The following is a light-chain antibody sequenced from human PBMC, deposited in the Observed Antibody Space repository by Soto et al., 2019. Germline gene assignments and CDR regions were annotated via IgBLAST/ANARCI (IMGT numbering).Light chain of an antibody. CDR3: SSYAGSNNLV. CDR1: RSDVGDYDY. Sequence: QSALTQPASVSGSPGHLITISCTGDRSDVGDYDYVSWYQQHPGKAPKLMIYEVSNRPSGVSDRFSGSKSGNTASLTISGLQAEDEADYYCSSYAGSNNLVFGGGTKLTVL. V-gene: IGLV2-14*01. CDR2: EVS. J-gene: IGLJ2*01.